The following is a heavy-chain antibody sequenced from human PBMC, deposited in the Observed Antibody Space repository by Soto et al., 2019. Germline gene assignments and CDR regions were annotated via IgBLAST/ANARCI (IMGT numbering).Heavy chain of an antibody. CDR1: GFTFSSYA. Sequence: QVQLVESGGGVVQPGRSLRLSCAASGFTFSSYAMHWVRQAPGKGLEWVAVISYDGSKKYYADSVKGRFTISRDNSKNTLYQQMNSLRAEDTAVYYCARDLEVAVAGAWGQGTLVTVSS. D-gene: IGHD6-19*01. J-gene: IGHJ5*02. CDR2: ISYDGSKK. V-gene: IGHV3-30-3*01. CDR3: ARDLEVAVAGA.